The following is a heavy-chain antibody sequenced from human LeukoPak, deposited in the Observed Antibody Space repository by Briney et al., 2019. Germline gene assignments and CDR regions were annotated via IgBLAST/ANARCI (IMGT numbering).Heavy chain of an antibody. D-gene: IGHD2-15*01. CDR2: INHSGST. Sequence: SETLSLTCAVYGGSFSGYYWSWIRQPPGKGLEWIGEINHSGSTNYNPSLKSRVTISVDTSKNQFSLKLSSVTAADTAVYYCAREHNSASTPYYFDYWGQGTLVTVSS. CDR1: GGSFSGYY. J-gene: IGHJ4*02. V-gene: IGHV4-34*01. CDR3: AREHNSASTPYYFDY.